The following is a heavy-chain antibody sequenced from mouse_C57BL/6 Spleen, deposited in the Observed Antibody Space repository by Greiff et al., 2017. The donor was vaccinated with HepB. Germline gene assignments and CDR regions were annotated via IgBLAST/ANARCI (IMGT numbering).Heavy chain of an antibody. CDR3: TEHYDHDEGFAY. V-gene: IGHV6-3*01. CDR2: IRLKSDNYAT. J-gene: IGHJ3*01. D-gene: IGHD2-4*01. Sequence: EVQWVESGGGLVQPGGSMKLSCVASGFTFSNYWMNWVRQSPEKGLEWVAQIRLKSDNYATHYAESVKGRFTISRDDSKSSVYLQMNNLRAEDTGIYYCTEHYDHDEGFAYWGQGTLVTVSA. CDR1: GFTFSNYW.